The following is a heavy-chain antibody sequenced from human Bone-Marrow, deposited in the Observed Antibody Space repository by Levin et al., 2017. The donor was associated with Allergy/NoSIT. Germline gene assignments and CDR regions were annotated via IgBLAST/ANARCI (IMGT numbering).Heavy chain of an antibody. CDR2: ISYDGSNK. CDR3: ARDSSGWYVFDY. J-gene: IGHJ4*02. CDR1: GFTFSSYG. D-gene: IGHD6-19*01. V-gene: IGHV3-30*03. Sequence: SCAASGFTFSSYGMHWVRQAPGKGLEWVAVISYDGSNKYYADSVKGRFTISRDNSKNTLYLEMNSLRAEDTAVYYCARDSSGWYVFDYWGQGTLVTVSS.